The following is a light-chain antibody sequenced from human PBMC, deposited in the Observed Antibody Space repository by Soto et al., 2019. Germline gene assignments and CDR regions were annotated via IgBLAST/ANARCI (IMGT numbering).Light chain of an antibody. CDR1: QSISSW. CDR3: RQYNSYWT. J-gene: IGKJ1*01. CDR2: KAS. V-gene: IGKV1-5*03. Sequence: DIQMTQSPSTLSASVGDRVTITCRASQSISSWLAWYQQKAGKAPKLLIYKASSLESGVLSRFSGSGSGTEFTLTISSLQPDDFATYYCRQYNSYWTFGQGTKVEIK.